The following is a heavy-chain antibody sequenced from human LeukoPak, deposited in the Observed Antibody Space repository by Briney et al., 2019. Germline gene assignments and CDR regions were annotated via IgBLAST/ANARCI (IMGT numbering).Heavy chain of an antibody. CDR1: GFTFSSYW. Sequence: PGGSLRLSCAASGFTFSSYWMSWVRQAPGKGLEWVANIKQDGSEKYYVDSVKGRFTISRDNAKNTLYLQMNSLRAEDTAVYYCARGPPGAYCGGDCYSVIDYWGQGTLVTVSS. V-gene: IGHV3-7*02. CDR3: ARGPPGAYCGGDCYSVIDY. J-gene: IGHJ4*02. CDR2: IKQDGSEK. D-gene: IGHD2-21*02.